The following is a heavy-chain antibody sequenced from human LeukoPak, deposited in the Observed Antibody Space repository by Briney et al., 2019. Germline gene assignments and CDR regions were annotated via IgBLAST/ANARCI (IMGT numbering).Heavy chain of an antibody. CDR1: GYTFTGYY. Sequence: ASVKVSCKASGYTFTGYYMHWVRQAPGQGLEWMGRINPNSGGTNYAQKFQGRVTMTRDTSISTAYMELSRLRPDDTAVYYCARDMAYSSSSYWGQGTLVTVSS. D-gene: IGHD6-6*01. CDR3: ARDMAYSSSSY. J-gene: IGHJ4*02. V-gene: IGHV1-2*06. CDR2: INPNSGGT.